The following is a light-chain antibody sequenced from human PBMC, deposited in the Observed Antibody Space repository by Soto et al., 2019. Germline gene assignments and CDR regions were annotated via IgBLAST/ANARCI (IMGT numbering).Light chain of an antibody. CDR1: YSNIGHNY. CDR3: GTWDTILSAGAL. Sequence: QSVVTQPPSVSAAPGQTVTISCSGSYSNIGHNYVSWYQQLPGTAPKLLIYENNKRPSGIPDRFSGSKSGTSATLDITELQTGDEADYYCGTWDTILSAGALFGGGTQLTVL. J-gene: IGLJ7*01. V-gene: IGLV1-51*02. CDR2: ENN.